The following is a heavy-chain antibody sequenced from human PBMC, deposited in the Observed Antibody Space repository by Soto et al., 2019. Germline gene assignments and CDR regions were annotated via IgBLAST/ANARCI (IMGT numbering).Heavy chain of an antibody. CDR3: ARGAADYGNAFDI. D-gene: IGHD4-17*01. Sequence: QVHLQESGPGLVKSSQTLSLTCTVSGGSISRAGYYWTWLRQFPGKGLEWLAHIYYSGNTFYNPSLKSRLSISLDTSTNQFSLSLTSVTAADTAVYFCARGAADYGNAFDIWGQGTLVTVSS. CDR2: IYYSGNT. CDR1: GGSISRAGYY. J-gene: IGHJ3*02. V-gene: IGHV4-31*03.